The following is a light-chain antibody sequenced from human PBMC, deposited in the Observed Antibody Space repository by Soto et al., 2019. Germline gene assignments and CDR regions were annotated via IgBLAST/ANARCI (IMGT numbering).Light chain of an antibody. J-gene: IGKJ4*02. V-gene: IGKV3-15*01. Sequence: IVMTQSPATLSVSALEIGTLSCMASQSVGRNLAWYQQKPGQTPGLLIYSASTRAIGIPVRFSGSGSGTEFTLSISSLQSEDFAVYYCQQYNNSPLTFGGGTKVDI. CDR2: SAS. CDR3: QQYNNSPLT. CDR1: QSVGRN.